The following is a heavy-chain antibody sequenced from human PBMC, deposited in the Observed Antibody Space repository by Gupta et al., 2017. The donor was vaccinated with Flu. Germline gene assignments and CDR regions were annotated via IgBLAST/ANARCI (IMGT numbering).Heavy chain of an antibody. CDR2: ISSSSSYI. J-gene: IGHJ5*02. CDR3: AVAQYQLPREFDP. V-gene: IGHV3-21*01. CDR1: GFTFSSYS. Sequence: EVQLVESGGGLVKPGGSLRLSCAPAGFTFSSYSMNWVRQAPGKGLEWVSSISSSSSYIYYADSVKGRFTISRDNAKNSLYLQMNSLRAEDTAVYYCAVAQYQLPREFDPWGQGTLVTVSS. D-gene: IGHD2-2*01.